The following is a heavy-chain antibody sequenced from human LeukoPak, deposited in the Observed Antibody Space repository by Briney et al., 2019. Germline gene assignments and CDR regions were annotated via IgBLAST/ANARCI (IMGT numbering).Heavy chain of an antibody. J-gene: IGHJ4*02. CDR1: GGSISRGDYY. CDR3: ASHIVVVPAAIHPVDY. D-gene: IGHD2-2*01. CDR2: IYYSGST. Sequence: SETLSLTCTVSGGSISRGDYYWSWIRQPPGKGLEWVGYIYYSGSTYYNPSLKSRVTISVDTSKNQFSLKLSSVTAADTAVYYCASHIVVVPAAIHPVDYWGQGTLVTVSS. V-gene: IGHV4-30-4*01.